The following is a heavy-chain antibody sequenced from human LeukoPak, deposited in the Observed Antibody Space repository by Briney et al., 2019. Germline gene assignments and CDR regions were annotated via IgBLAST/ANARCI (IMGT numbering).Heavy chain of an antibody. V-gene: IGHV3-30*04. CDR1: GFTFSSYA. CDR2: ISYDGSNK. D-gene: IGHD6-19*01. J-gene: IGHJ4*02. CDR3: ARTYSIAVAGYFDY. Sequence: PGGSLRLSCAASGFTFSSYAMHWLRQAPGKGLEWVAVISYDGSNKYYADSVKGRFTISRDNSKNTLYLQMNSLRAEDTAVYYCARTYSIAVAGYFDYWGQGTLVTVSS.